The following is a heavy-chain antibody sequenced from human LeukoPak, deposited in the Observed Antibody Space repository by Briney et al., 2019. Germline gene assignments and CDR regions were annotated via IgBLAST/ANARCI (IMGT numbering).Heavy chain of an antibody. CDR2: INGSVETI. D-gene: IGHD3-9*01. J-gene: IGHJ4*02. Sequence: GGSLTLSCALSSFTLSNYEMNWVRPAAGKGLAWASYINGSVETIYYAGFVQGSFTLSRDNAKSSLYLQMNDLRVEDTALYYCAGTKHYDVFPDCWGQGTLVTVYS. V-gene: IGHV3-48*03. CDR3: AGTKHYDVFPDC. CDR1: SFTLSNYE.